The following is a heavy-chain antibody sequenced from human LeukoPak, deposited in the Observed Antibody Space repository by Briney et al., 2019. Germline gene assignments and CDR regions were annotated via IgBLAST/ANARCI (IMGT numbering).Heavy chain of an antibody. J-gene: IGHJ4*02. D-gene: IGHD6-13*01. Sequence: SETLSLTCTVSDDSITIYYWSWIRQPPGKGLEWIGEINHSGSTNYNPSLKSRVTISVDTSKNQFSLKLSSVTAADTAVYYCARHSGIAAAGTAAPFHFDYWGQGTLVTVSS. V-gene: IGHV4-34*01. CDR2: INHSGST. CDR1: DDSITIYY. CDR3: ARHSGIAAAGTAAPFHFDY.